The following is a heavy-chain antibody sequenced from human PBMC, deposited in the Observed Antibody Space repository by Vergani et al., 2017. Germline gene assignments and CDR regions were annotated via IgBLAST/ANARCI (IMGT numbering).Heavy chain of an antibody. V-gene: IGHV4-39*02. CDR1: GGSISSSSYY. CDR3: AGEKDAFDI. CDR2: IYYSGST. J-gene: IGHJ3*02. Sequence: QLQLQESGPGLVKPSETLSLTCTVSGGSISSSSYYWGWIRQPPGKGLEWIGSIYYSGSTYYNPALQCRVTISVDTSKNQFCLKLSSVTAADTGVYYWAGEKDAFDIWGQGTMVTVSS.